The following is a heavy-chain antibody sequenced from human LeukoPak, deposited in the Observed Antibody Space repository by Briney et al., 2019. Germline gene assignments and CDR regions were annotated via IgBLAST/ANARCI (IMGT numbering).Heavy chain of an antibody. CDR2: ISGYNGET. D-gene: IGHD2-21*02. V-gene: IGHV1-18*01. CDR1: GYTFTNYG. Sequence: GASVKVPCKASGYTFTNYGISWVRQAPGQGLEWMAWISGYNGETNYAQKFQGRVTLTTDTSTTTAYMELRSLTSDDTAVYYCARDACVSCGGDCCHDPWGQGTLVTVSS. CDR3: ARDACVSCGGDCCHDP. J-gene: IGHJ5*02.